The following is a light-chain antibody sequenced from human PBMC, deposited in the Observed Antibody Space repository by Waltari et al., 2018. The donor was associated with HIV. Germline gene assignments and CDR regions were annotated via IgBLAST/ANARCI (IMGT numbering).Light chain of an antibody. CDR2: EDT. Sequence: SALTQPAAAAGSPGQSITTPCTGTNNDIGSYNLSSWYQKHPDRAPKLILYEDTKRPSGISSRFSGSKSRRTASLTISGLQAEDEADYYCCSYATGSTWVFGGGTKLTVL. V-gene: IGLV2-23*01. J-gene: IGLJ3*02. CDR3: CSYATGSTWV. CDR1: NNDIGSYNL.